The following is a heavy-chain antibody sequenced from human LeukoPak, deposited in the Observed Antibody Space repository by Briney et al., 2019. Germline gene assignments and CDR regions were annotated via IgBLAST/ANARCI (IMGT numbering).Heavy chain of an antibody. CDR2: IWHDGSHK. CDR1: GFSFDTYA. Sequence: PGRSLRLSCAASGFSFDTYAMHWVRQAPGQGLEWVALIWHDGSHKFYSHSVRGQFTISRDNSKNTVYLQMNNLRPDDTAVYYCAREIFGSGSYPEFWGEGTLVTVSS. J-gene: IGHJ4*02. V-gene: IGHV3-33*01. D-gene: IGHD3-10*01. CDR3: AREIFGSGSYPEF.